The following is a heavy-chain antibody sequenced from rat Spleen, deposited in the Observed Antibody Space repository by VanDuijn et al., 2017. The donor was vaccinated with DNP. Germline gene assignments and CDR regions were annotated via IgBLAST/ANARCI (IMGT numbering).Heavy chain of an antibody. CDR3: ATEDYFDY. Sequence: EVQLVESGGGLVQPGRSLKLSCAASGFTFTDYNMAWVRQAPKKGLEWVATIIFDNTRTHYRDSVKGRFTISRDNAKRTLYLQMDSLRSEDTATYYCATEDYFDYWGQGVMVTVSS. CDR2: IIFDNTRT. V-gene: IGHV5S10*01. CDR1: GFTFTDYN. J-gene: IGHJ2*01.